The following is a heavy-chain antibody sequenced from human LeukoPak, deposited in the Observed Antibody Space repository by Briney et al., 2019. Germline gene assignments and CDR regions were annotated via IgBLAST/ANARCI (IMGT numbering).Heavy chain of an antibody. CDR3: ARTGARGYSYAGWFDP. CDR2: IIPIFGTA. V-gene: IGHV1-69*13. CDR1: GGTFSSYA. Sequence: ASVKVSCKASGGTFSSYAISWVRQAPGQGLEWMGGIIPIFGTANYAQKFQGRVTFTADESTSTAYMELSSLRSEDTAVYYCARTGARGYSYAGWFDPWGQGTLVTVSS. D-gene: IGHD5-18*01. J-gene: IGHJ5*02.